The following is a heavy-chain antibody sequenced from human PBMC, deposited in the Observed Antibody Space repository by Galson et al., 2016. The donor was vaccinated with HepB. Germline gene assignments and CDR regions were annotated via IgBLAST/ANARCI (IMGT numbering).Heavy chain of an antibody. D-gene: IGHD3-22*01. J-gene: IGHJ2*01. Sequence: SLRLSCAASGFTFSSYGMSWVRQAPGKGLEWVSAISGSGGSTKYADSVKGRFTISRDNSKNTLSLQMNSLRAEDTAIYYCAKVPYYNYWYFDLWGRGTLVTVSS. V-gene: IGHV3-23*01. CDR1: GFTFSSYG. CDR2: ISGSGGST. CDR3: AKVPYYNYWYFDL.